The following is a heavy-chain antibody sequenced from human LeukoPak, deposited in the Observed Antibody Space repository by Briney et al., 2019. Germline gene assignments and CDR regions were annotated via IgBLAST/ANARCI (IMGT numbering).Heavy chain of an antibody. CDR2: INPNSGGT. J-gene: IGHJ4*02. V-gene: IGHV1-2*04. CDR3: AGTESLSGYSYGYWTFDY. Sequence: PGASVKVSCKASGYTFTGYYIHWVRQAPGQGLEWMGWINPNSGGTNYAQNFQGWVTMTRDTSISTAYMELSRLRSDDTAVYYCAGTESLSGYSYGYWTFDYWGQGTLVTVSS. D-gene: IGHD5-18*01. CDR1: GYTFTGYY.